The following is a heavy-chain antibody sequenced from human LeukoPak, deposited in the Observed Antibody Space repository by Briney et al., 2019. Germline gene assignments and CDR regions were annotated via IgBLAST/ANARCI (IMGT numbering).Heavy chain of an antibody. CDR1: GYSFSNYW. D-gene: IGHD5-12*01. Sequence: GESLKISCKASGYSFSNYWIGWVRQMPGKGLEWMGIIYPGDSDTRYSPFFQGQVTISADKSISTAYLQWSSLKASDSAMYYCARHGRSGYDLGDPYWGQGTLVTVSS. CDR3: ARHGRSGYDLGDPY. CDR2: IYPGDSDT. V-gene: IGHV5-51*01. J-gene: IGHJ4*02.